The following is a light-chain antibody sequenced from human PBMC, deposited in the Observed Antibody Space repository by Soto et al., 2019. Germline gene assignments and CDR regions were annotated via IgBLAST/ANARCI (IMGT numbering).Light chain of an antibody. J-gene: IGKJ1*01. CDR3: QQSYDMPWT. CDR1: QSISSY. V-gene: IGKV1-39*01. Sequence: DIPMTQSPSSLSASVGDTVTITCRASQSISSYLTWYQQKPGKAPKLLIYAAYNLQSGVPSRFSGSGSGTDFTLTISSLQPEDFAAYYCQQSYDMPWTFGQGTKVEIK. CDR2: AAY.